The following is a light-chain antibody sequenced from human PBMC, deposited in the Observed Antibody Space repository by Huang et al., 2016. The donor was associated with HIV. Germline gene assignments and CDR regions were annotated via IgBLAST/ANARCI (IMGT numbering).Light chain of an antibody. J-gene: IGKJ2*01. CDR1: QSLVYSDGNTY. V-gene: IGKV2-30*01. CDR2: KVS. Sequence: DVVLTQSPLSLSVPLGQSASIACTSSQSLVYSDGNTYLNWFHQRPGQSPRRLRYKVSNRDAGVPDRVNASGSGTDFTLEIGRVEAFDVGIYYCMQGTHWPPVFGQGTKLEI. CDR3: MQGTHWPPV.